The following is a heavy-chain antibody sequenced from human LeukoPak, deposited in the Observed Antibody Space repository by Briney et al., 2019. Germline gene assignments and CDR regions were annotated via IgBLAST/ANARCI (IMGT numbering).Heavy chain of an antibody. J-gene: IGHJ4*02. CDR1: GYSFTSYW. CDR3: ARHSSGWPKYYFDY. CDR2: VYPGDSDT. D-gene: IGHD6-19*01. Sequence: GESLKISCKASGYSFTSYWIGWVRQMPEKGLEWMGIVYPGDSDTRYSPSFQGRVTISADKSISTAYLQWSSLKASDSAMYYCARHSSGWPKYYFDYWGQGTLVTVSS. V-gene: IGHV5-51*01.